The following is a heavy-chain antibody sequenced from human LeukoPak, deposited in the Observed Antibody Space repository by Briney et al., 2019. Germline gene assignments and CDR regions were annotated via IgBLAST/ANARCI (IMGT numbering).Heavy chain of an antibody. Sequence: GGSLRLSCAVSGFTFSTYAMSWVRQAPGKGLEWVSAISGSGDNTYYADSVKGRFTISRDNSKNTLYLQMNSLRAEDTAVYYCARDLSVGAVDTGGQGTLVTVSS. CDR3: ARDLSVGAVDT. V-gene: IGHV3-23*01. CDR1: GFTFSTYA. CDR2: ISGSGDNT. D-gene: IGHD6-13*01. J-gene: IGHJ4*02.